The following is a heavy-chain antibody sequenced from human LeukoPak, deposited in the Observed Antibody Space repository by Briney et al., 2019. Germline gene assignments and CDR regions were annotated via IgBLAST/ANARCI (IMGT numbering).Heavy chain of an antibody. CDR1: GFTFRSYG. D-gene: IGHD3-9*01. CDR2: VSYDGTNK. V-gene: IGHV3-30*18. CDR3: AKAGVDWATFDY. Sequence: PGGSLRLSCAASGFTFRSYGMHWVRQAPGKGLDLVALVSYDGTNKYLADSVKGRFTISRDNSKNTLFLQMNSLRPEDTAVYYCAKAGVDWATFDYWGQGTLVTVSS. J-gene: IGHJ4*02.